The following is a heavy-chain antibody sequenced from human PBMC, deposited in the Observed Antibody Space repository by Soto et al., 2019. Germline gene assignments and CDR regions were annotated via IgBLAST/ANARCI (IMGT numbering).Heavy chain of an antibody. CDR2: IIPLLDIA. V-gene: IGHV1-69*09. CDR3: ADEPGPERGCDQ. CDR1: GGTFSTYD. Sequence: QVQLVQSGAEVKKPGSSVKVSCKASGGTFSTYDISWVRQAPGQGLEWMGGIIPLLDIATYSEKVQGRVTITADKSTSPFYMELSSLSFEDEAVYYCADEPGPERGCDQWGQGTVVTVSS. D-gene: IGHD3-10*01. J-gene: IGHJ5*02.